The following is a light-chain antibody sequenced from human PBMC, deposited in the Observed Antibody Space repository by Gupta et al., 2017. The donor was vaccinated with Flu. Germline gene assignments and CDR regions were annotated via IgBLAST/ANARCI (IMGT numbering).Light chain of an antibody. Sequence: SYELPQPRSVSVSPGQTARITCSGDALPKQYAYWYKQKPGQAHVLVIDIDRERPSGIPERFSCSSSGTNVTSTISGVQAEDEADDDCQSAARSGTYHVVFGGGTKLTVL. CDR2: IDR. CDR3: QSAARSGTYHVV. V-gene: IGLV3-25*01. J-gene: IGLJ2*01. CDR1: ALPKQY.